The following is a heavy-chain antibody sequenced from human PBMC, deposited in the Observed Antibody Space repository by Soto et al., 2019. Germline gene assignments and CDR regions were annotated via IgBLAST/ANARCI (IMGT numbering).Heavy chain of an antibody. CDR3: ARDQDIQDYGDHNGPVDY. D-gene: IGHD4-17*01. J-gene: IGHJ4*02. CDR2: INHSGST. Sequence: PSETLSLTCAVYGGSFSGYYWSWIRQPPGKGLEWIGEINHSGSTNYNPSLKSRVTISVDTSKNQFSLKLSSVTAADTAVYYCARDQDIQDYGDHNGPVDYWGQGTLVTVSS. CDR1: GGSFSGYY. V-gene: IGHV4-34*01.